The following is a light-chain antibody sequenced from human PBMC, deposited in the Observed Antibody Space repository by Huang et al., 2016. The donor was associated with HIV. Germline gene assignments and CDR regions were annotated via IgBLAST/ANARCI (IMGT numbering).Light chain of an antibody. CDR1: KSVRSNY. CDR3: QQYGRSPGT. J-gene: IGKJ1*01. Sequence: EIVLTQSPGTLSLSPGERATLSCSAGKSVRSNYLAWYQQKPGQAPRLLSYDASTRSTCIPDRFSGSGSVTDFTLTISRLEPEDFAVYYCQQYGRSPGTFGQGTKVEIK. V-gene: IGKV3-20*01. CDR2: DAS.